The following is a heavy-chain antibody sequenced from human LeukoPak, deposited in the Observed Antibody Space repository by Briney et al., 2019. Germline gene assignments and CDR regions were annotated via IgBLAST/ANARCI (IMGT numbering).Heavy chain of an antibody. D-gene: IGHD3-22*01. J-gene: IGHJ4*02. CDR1: GLFFRNAW. CDR2: IYSGGST. Sequence: GGSLRLSRAASGLFFRNAWLNWVRQAPGKGLEWVSVIYSGGSTYYADSVKGRFTISRDNSKNTLYLQMNSLRAEDTAVYYCARHYYYDSSGYDPNFDYWGQGTLVTVSS. CDR3: ARHYYYDSSGYDPNFDY. V-gene: IGHV3-53*01.